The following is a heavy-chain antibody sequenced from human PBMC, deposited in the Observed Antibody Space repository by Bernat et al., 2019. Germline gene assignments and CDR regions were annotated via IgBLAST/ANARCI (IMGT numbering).Heavy chain of an antibody. J-gene: IGHJ6*02. CDR2: IRSSGSTI. Sequence: EVQLVESGGGLVQPGGSLRLSCAASGFTFSSYEMNWVRQAPGKGLEWVSYIRSSGSTIYYADSVKGRFTISRDNAKNSLYLQMNSLRAEDTAVYYCARFATVTSFGAYYYGMDVWGQGTTVTVSS. D-gene: IGHD4-11*01. CDR3: ARFATVTSFGAYYYGMDV. V-gene: IGHV3-48*03. CDR1: GFTFSSYE.